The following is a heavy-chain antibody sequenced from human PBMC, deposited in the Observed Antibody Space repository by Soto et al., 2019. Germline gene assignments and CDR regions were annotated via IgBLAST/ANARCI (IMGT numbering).Heavy chain of an antibody. V-gene: IGHV4-4*02. CDR3: ARGGITAVRNYYFDH. Sequence: QVQLQESGPGLVKPSGTLSLNCKVSGDSISSSEWWSWVRQPPGKGLEWIAEIHHSGPTNYNPSLQSRVTITVDKFKNQISLRLSTVTAADTAVYYCARGGITAVRNYYFDHWGQGTLVTVSS. CDR2: IHHSGPT. CDR1: GDSISSSEW. D-gene: IGHD1-20*01. J-gene: IGHJ4*02.